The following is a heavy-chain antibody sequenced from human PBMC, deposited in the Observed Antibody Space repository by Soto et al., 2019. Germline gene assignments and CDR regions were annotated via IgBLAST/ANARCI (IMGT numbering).Heavy chain of an antibody. CDR3: ARDHAGRFLEWLYKGWLAH. CDR1: VGSIISGCYY. J-gene: IGHJ4*02. V-gene: IGHV4-31*03. Sequence: SGTLSLTCTLSVGSIISGCYYLSFIRQHPWNCLEWIGYIYYSLSTYYNPSLKIRVTISVDTSKNQFSLKLSSVTAADTAVYYCARDHAGRFLEWLYKGWLAHWGKGHMVNVSS. D-gene: IGHD3-3*01. CDR2: IYYSLST.